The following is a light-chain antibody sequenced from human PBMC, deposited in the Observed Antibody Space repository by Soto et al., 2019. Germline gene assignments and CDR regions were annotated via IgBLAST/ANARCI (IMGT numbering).Light chain of an antibody. V-gene: IGLV2-8*01. Sequence: QSVLPKAPSASVSPGQSVTISCTGTSSDVGAYNYVSWYQQLPGKAPKLIIYEVSKRPSGVPDRFSGSKSGNTASLTVSGLQAEDEADYYCTSYAGTYSFFYVFGTGTKVTVL. CDR2: EVS. CDR3: TSYAGTYSFFYV. J-gene: IGLJ1*01. CDR1: SSDVGAYNY.